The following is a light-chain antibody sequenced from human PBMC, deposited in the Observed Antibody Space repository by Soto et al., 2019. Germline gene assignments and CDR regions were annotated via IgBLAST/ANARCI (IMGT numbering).Light chain of an antibody. Sequence: SVLTQSPGTLSLSPGEGATLSCRTSQSLSSAYLAWYQQRPGQAPRLLIYAASSRATGIPDRFSGSGSGTDFTLTISRLEPEDFAVYYCQQYFGSLCTFGQGTKLEIK. V-gene: IGKV3-20*01. CDR2: AAS. J-gene: IGKJ2*02. CDR3: QQYFGSLCT. CDR1: QSLSSAY.